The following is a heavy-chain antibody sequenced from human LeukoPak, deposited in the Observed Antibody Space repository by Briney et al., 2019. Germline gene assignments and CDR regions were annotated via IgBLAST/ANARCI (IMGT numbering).Heavy chain of an antibody. CDR3: ARIGMENFYDL. D-gene: IGHD2/OR15-2a*01. CDR1: GFTFSGFS. CDR2: INGNGDKT. V-gene: IGHV3-64*02. J-gene: IGHJ5*02. Sequence: GGSLRLSCAASGFTFSGFSMHWIRQAPGRGLEYVSAINGNGDKTFYTDSVRGRFTIFRDNSKNTLFLQMGSLGGEDTALYFCARIGMENFYDLWGQGTLVTVSS.